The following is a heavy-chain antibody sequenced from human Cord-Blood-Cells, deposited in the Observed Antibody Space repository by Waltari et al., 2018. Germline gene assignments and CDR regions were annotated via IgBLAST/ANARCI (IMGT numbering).Heavy chain of an antibody. D-gene: IGHD6-6*01. CDR2: IYSGGST. Sequence: EVQLVESGGGLIQPGGSLRLSCAASGFTVSSNSMSWVRKAPGKGLEWVSVIYSGGSTYYADSVKGRFTISRDNSNNTRYLQMNSLRAEDTAVYYCARFRSSSFDYWGQGTLVTVSS. V-gene: IGHV3-53*01. CDR3: ARFRSSSFDY. J-gene: IGHJ4*02. CDR1: GFTVSSNS.